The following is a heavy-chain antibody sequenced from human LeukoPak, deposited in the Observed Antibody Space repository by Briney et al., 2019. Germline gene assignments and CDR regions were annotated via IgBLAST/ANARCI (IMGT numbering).Heavy chain of an antibody. Sequence: ASETLSLTCTVSGGSISSGGYYWSWIRQHPGKGQEWIGYIYYSGSTYYNPSLKSRVTISVDTSKNQFSLKLSSVTAADTAVYYCARTVRRYYYMDVWGKGTTVTVSS. V-gene: IGHV4-31*03. J-gene: IGHJ6*03. D-gene: IGHD4-17*01. CDR1: GGSISSGGYY. CDR2: IYYSGST. CDR3: ARTVRRYYYMDV.